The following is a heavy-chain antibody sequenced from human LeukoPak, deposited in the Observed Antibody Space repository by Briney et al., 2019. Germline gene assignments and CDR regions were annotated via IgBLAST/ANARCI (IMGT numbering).Heavy chain of an antibody. CDR1: GGSFSGYY. D-gene: IGHD4-17*01. J-gene: IGHJ3*02. Sequence: SETLSLTCAVYGGSFSGYYWSWIRQPPGKGLEWIGEINHSGSTNYNPSLKSRVTISVDTSKNQFSLKLSSVTAADTAVYYCARLVTTIGNAFDIWGQGTMVTVSS. CDR3: ARLVTTIGNAFDI. V-gene: IGHV4-34*01. CDR2: INHSGST.